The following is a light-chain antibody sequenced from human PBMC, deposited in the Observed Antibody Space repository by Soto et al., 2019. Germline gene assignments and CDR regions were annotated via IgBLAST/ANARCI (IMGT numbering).Light chain of an antibody. Sequence: QSVLTQPASVSGSPGQSITISCTGTSSNVGNYKYVSWYQQHPGKAPKLMIYEVSNRPSGVSNRFSGSKSGNTASLTISGLQAEDETDYYCFSYTRSGTYVCGTGTKVTVL. J-gene: IGLJ1*01. CDR1: SSNVGNYKY. CDR2: EVS. V-gene: IGLV2-14*01. CDR3: FSYTRSGTYV.